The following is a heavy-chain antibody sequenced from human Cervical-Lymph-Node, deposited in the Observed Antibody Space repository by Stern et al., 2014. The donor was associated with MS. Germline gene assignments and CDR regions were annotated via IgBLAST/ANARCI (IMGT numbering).Heavy chain of an antibody. CDR1: GGSISRTSYY. CDR3: ARLADYYFDY. CDR2: ISHSAIT. V-gene: IGHV4-39*01. Sequence: QVQLQESGPGLVKPSETLSLSCSVSGGSISRTSYYWGWIRQPPGKGLEWIASISHSAITRYNPSLKSRITISADTSKNQFSLMLTSVTAADTALYYCARLADYYFDYWGQGTLVTVSS. J-gene: IGHJ4*02.